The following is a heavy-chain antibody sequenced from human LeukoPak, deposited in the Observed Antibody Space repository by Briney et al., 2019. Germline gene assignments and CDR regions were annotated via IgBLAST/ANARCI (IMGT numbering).Heavy chain of an antibody. J-gene: IGHJ4*02. Sequence: QPGGSLRLSCAASGFTFSSYGMHWVRQAPGKGLEWVAVISYDGSNKYYADSVKGRFTISRDNSKNTLYLQMNSLRAEDTAVYYCAKSAVEIVVVPAAISYWGQGTLVTVSS. V-gene: IGHV3-30*18. D-gene: IGHD2-2*01. CDR1: GFTFSSYG. CDR3: AKSAVEIVVVPAAISY. CDR2: ISYDGSNK.